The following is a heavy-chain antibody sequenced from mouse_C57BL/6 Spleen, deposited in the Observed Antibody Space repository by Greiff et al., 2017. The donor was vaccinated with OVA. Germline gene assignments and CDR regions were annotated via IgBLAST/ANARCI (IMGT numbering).Heavy chain of an antibody. CDR1: GFTFSSYA. J-gene: IGHJ2*01. V-gene: IGHV5-4*01. Sequence: EVHLVESGGGLVKPGGSLKLSCAASGFTFSSYAMSWVRQTPEKRLEWVATISDGGSYTYYPDNVKGRFTISRDNAKNNLYLQMSHLKSEDTAMYYCAREGYSYYFDYWGQGTTLTVSS. D-gene: IGHD3-1*01. CDR2: ISDGGSYT. CDR3: AREGYSYYFDY.